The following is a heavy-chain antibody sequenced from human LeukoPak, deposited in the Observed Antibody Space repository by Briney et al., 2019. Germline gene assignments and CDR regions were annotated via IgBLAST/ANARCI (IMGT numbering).Heavy chain of an antibody. CDR3: ARELRGYDLD. J-gene: IGHJ4*02. D-gene: IGHD5-12*01. V-gene: IGHV1-69*06. Sequence: GASVKVSCKASGGTFSSYAISWVRQAPGQGLEWMGGIIPIFGTADYAQKFQGRVTITADKSTSTAYMELSSLRSEDTAVYYCARELRGYDLDWGQGTLVTVSS. CDR1: GGTFSSYA. CDR2: IIPIFGTA.